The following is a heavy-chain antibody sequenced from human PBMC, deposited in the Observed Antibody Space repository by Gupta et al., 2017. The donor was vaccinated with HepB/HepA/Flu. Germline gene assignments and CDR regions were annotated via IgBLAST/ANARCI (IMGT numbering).Heavy chain of an antibody. CDR3: ARHRVGGLIGWFDL. V-gene: IGHV4-39*01. CDR2: IFYTGTT. D-gene: IGHD5-24*01. CDR1: GGSISSSYYF. J-gene: IGHJ5*02. Sequence: QLQLQESGPGLAKPSETLSLNCTVSGGSISSSYYFWGWIRQPPGKGLEWLGSIFYTGTTHYNPSLKSRVNISIQTSKNKFALNLTSLTAADTAVYYCARHRVGGLIGWFDLWGQGTLVTVSS.